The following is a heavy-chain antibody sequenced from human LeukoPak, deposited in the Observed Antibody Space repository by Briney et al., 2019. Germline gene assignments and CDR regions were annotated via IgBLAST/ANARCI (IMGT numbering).Heavy chain of an antibody. Sequence: GGSLRLSCAASGFTFSDYYMSWIRQAPGKGLEWVSYISSSGSTIYYADSVKGRFTISRDNAKNSLYLQMNSLRAEDTAVYYCARVLQQWLVRGIFDYWGQGTLVTVPS. CDR1: GFTFSDYY. V-gene: IGHV3-11*01. CDR3: ARVLQQWLVRGIFDY. D-gene: IGHD6-19*01. CDR2: ISSSGSTI. J-gene: IGHJ4*02.